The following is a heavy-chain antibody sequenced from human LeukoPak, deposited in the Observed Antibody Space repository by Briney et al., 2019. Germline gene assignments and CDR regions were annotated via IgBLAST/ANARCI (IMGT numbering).Heavy chain of an antibody. Sequence: SETLSLTCTVSGGSISSSSYYWGWIRQPPGKGLEWIGSIYYSGSTYYNPSLKSRVTISVDTSKNQFSLKLSSVTAADTAVNVCARLAVIVGATDYWGQGTLVTVSS. CDR3: ARLAVIVGATDY. D-gene: IGHD1-26*01. V-gene: IGHV4-39*01. J-gene: IGHJ4*02. CDR2: IYYSGST. CDR1: GGSISSSSYY.